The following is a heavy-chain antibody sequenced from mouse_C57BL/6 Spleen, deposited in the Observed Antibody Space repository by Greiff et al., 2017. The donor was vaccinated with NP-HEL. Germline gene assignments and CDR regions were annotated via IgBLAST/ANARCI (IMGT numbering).Heavy chain of an antibody. V-gene: IGHV1-69*01. CDR3: ARGGGYYGSSYTFDY. J-gene: IGHJ2*01. D-gene: IGHD1-1*01. CDR2: IDPSDSYT. CDR1: GYTFTSYW. Sequence: QVQLQQPGAELVMPGASVKLSCKASGYTFTSYWMHWVKQRPGQGLEWIGEIDPSDSYTNYNQKFKGKSTLTVDKSSSTAYMQLSSLTSEDSAVYYCARGGGYYGSSYTFDYWGQGTTLTVSS.